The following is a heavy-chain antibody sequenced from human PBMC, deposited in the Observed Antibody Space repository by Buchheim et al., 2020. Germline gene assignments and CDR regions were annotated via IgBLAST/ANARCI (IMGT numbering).Heavy chain of an antibody. J-gene: IGHJ5*02. V-gene: IGHV3-7*01. D-gene: IGHD1-1*01. CDR2: IKQDGSDK. CDR1: GFTFSSYW. Sequence: EVQLVESGGGLVQPGGSLRLSCAASGFTFSSYWMSWVRQAPGKGLEWVANIKQDGSDKYYVDSVKGRFTISRDNAKNSLYLKMNSLRAEDTAVYYCARDLLEYAGRDWFDPWGQGTL. CDR3: ARDLLEYAGRDWFDP.